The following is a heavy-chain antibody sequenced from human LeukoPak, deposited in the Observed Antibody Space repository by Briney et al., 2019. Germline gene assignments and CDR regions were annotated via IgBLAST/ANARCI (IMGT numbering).Heavy chain of an antibody. D-gene: IGHD2-2*01. Sequence: ASVKVSCKASGYTFTSYGISWVRQAPGQGLEWMGWISAYNGNTNYAQKLQGRVTMTTDTSTSTAYMELRSLRSDDTAVYYCARALSSSTSRYQPFDYWGQGTLATVSS. CDR2: ISAYNGNT. CDR1: GYTFTSYG. V-gene: IGHV1-18*01. J-gene: IGHJ4*02. CDR3: ARALSSSTSRYQPFDY.